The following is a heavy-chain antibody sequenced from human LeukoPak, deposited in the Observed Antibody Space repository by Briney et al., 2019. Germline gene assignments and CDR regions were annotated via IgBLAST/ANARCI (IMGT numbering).Heavy chain of an antibody. Sequence: SVKVSCKASGGTFSSYAISWVRQAPGQGLEWMGRTIPILGIANYAQKFQGRVTITADKSTSTANMELSSLRSEDTAVYYCARDEVAVAPQPFDYWGQGTLVTVSS. CDR2: TIPILGIA. V-gene: IGHV1-69*04. D-gene: IGHD6-19*01. CDR1: GGTFSSYA. CDR3: ARDEVAVAPQPFDY. J-gene: IGHJ4*02.